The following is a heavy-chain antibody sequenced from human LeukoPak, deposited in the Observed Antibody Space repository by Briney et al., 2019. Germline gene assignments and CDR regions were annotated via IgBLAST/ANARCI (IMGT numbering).Heavy chain of an antibody. D-gene: IGHD5-18*01. CDR1: GGSISSYY. CDR3: ARGYSYDHHPSFFDY. V-gene: IGHV4-59*01. J-gene: IGHJ4*02. CDR2: IYYSGST. Sequence: SETLSLTCTVSGGSISSYYWSWIRQPPGNGLEWIGYIYYSGSTNYNPSLKSRVTISVDTSKNQFSLKLSSVTAADTAVYYCARGYSYDHHPSFFDYWGQGTLVTVSS.